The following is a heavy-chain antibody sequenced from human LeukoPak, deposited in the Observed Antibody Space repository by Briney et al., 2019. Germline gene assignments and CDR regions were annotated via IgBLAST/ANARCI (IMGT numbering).Heavy chain of an antibody. V-gene: IGHV4-34*01. CDR2: INHSGST. CDR3: ARVYVYYYDSSAFFDP. Sequence: PSETLSLTCAVSGGSFSGYYWSWIRQPPGKGLEWIGEINHSGSTNYNPSLKSRVTISVDTSKNQFSLKLSSVTAADTAVYYCARVYVYYYDSSAFFDPWGQGTLVTVSS. J-gene: IGHJ5*02. D-gene: IGHD3-22*01. CDR1: GGSFSGYY.